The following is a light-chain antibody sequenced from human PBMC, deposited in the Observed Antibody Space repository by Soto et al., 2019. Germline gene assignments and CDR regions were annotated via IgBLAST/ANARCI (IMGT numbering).Light chain of an antibody. CDR3: QVWDSSSDPHVV. CDR1: NIGSKN. J-gene: IGLJ2*01. CDR2: YDS. Sequence: SYELTQPPSVSVAPGKTARITCGGNNIGSKNVHWYQQKPGQAPVLVIYYDSDRPSGIPERFSGSNSGNTATLTISRVEAGDEADYYCQVWDSSSDPHVVFGGGTKVTVL. V-gene: IGLV3-21*04.